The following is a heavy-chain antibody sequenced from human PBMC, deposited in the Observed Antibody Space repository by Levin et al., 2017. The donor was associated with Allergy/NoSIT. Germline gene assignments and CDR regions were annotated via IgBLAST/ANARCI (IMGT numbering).Heavy chain of an antibody. Sequence: SETLSLTCTVSGDSISGYYWSWIRQAPGKGLEWIGHIYYSGSTNYNPSFKSRTTLSVDISRNQFSLKLSSVTAGDTAVYYCARDKIIMLRGDTYYYGMDVWGQGTTVTVSS. J-gene: IGHJ6*02. CDR1: GDSISGYY. CDR3: ARDKIIMLRGDTYYYGMDV. CDR2: IYYSGST. V-gene: IGHV4-59*01. D-gene: IGHD3-10*01.